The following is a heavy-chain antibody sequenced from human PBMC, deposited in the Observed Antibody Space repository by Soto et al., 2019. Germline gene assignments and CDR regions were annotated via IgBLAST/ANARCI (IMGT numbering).Heavy chain of an antibody. V-gene: IGHV3-30*18. Sequence: SLRLSCAASGFTFSSYGMHWVRQAPGKGLEWVAVISYDGSNKYYADSVKGRFTISRDNSKNTLYLQMNSLRAEDTAVYYCAKDPGIVLIVYAFGYWGQGTLVTVSS. D-gene: IGHD2-8*01. J-gene: IGHJ4*02. CDR3: AKDPGIVLIVYAFGY. CDR2: ISYDGSNK. CDR1: GFTFSSYG.